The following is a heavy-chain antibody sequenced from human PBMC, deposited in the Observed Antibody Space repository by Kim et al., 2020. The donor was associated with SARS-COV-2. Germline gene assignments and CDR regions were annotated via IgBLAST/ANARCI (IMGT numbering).Heavy chain of an antibody. CDR3: ARRRVRSGWSDTLYYYYGMDV. Sequence: SETLSLTCTVSGGSISSSSYYWGWIRQPPGKGLEWIGSIYYSGSTYYNPSLKSRVTISVDTSKNQFSLKLSSVTAADTAVYYCARRRVRSGWSDTLYYYYGMDVWGQGTTVTVSS. D-gene: IGHD6-19*01. J-gene: IGHJ6*02. V-gene: IGHV4-39*01. CDR1: GGSISSSSYY. CDR2: IYYSGST.